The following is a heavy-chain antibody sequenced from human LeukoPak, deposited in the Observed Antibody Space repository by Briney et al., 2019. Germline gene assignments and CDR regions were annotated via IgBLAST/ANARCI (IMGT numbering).Heavy chain of an antibody. J-gene: IGHJ4*02. Sequence: GGSLRLSCAASGFTFSSYAMSWVRQTPGKGLSWVTGISGTGDSIYYADSVKGRFTISRDNSKNTLYLQMNSLRAEDTAVYYCARDHSGSYYEVDYWGQGTLVTVSS. V-gene: IGHV3-23*01. D-gene: IGHD1-26*01. CDR1: GFTFSSYA. CDR2: ISGTGDSI. CDR3: ARDHSGSYYEVDY.